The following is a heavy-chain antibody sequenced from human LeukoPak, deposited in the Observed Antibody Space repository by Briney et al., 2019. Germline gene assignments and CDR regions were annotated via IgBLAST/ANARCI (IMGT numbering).Heavy chain of an antibody. D-gene: IGHD3-9*01. J-gene: IGHJ4*02. V-gene: IGHV4-39*01. Sequence: TSETLSLTCTVSGASISSSSYYWGWIRQPPGKGLEWIGSIYYSESTYYNPSLKSRVTMSVDTSKNQSSLKLSSVTAADTAVYYCARNCRAGYGFFCRNDYWGQGTLVTVSS. CDR3: ARNCRAGYGFFCRNDY. CDR2: IYYSEST. CDR1: GASISSSSYY.